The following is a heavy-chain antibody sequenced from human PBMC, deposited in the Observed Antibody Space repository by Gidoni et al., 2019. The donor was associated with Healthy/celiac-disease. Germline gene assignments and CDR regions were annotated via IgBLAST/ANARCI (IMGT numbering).Heavy chain of an antibody. V-gene: IGHV1-46*01. CDR1: GYTFPSYY. Sequence: QVQLVQSGAEVKKPGASVKVSCKASGYTFPSYYMHWVRQAPGQGLEWMGIINPSGGSTSYAQKFQGRVTMTRDTSTSTVYMELSSLRSEDTAVYYCARGGTMIVVPGGHGMDVWGQGTTVTVSS. J-gene: IGHJ6*02. CDR3: ARGGTMIVVPGGHGMDV. CDR2: INPSGGST. D-gene: IGHD3-22*01.